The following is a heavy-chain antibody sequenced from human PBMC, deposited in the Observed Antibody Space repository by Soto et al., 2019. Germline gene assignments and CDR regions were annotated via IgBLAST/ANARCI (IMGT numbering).Heavy chain of an antibody. CDR1: GFTFGSYF. Sequence: GGSLSLSCAGSGFTFGSYFMHWFRQAPGKGLEWVAVISYDGSNKYYADSVKGRFTISRDNSKNTLYLQMNSLRAEDTAVYYCAKAGSELRFFEWISWLDPWGQRTLVTVSS. CDR2: ISYDGSNK. V-gene: IGHV3-30*18. J-gene: IGHJ5*02. CDR3: AKAGSELRFFEWISWLDP. D-gene: IGHD3-3*01.